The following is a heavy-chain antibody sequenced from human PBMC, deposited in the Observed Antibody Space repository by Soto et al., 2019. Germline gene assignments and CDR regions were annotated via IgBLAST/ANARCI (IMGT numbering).Heavy chain of an antibody. CDR2: MTPNSGNT. V-gene: IGHV1-8*02. CDR1: GYTFTDYD. J-gene: IGHJ4*02. CDR3: ARNLYNTGSFDH. D-gene: IGHD3-10*01. Sequence: QVQLVQSGAEVKKPGASVKVSCKASGYTFTDYDINWVRQATGQGLEWMGWMTPNSGNTGYAQKFQGRVTMTRDTSRSTAYMDLNSLTSEDTAVYYCARNLYNTGSFDHWGQGTLVTVSS.